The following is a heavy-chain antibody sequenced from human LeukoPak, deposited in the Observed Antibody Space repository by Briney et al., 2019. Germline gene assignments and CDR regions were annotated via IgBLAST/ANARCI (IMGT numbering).Heavy chain of an antibody. Sequence: GGSPRLSCAASGFTFSNYWMSWVRQAPGKGLEWVANIKQDGSEKYYVDSVRGRFTISRDNAKNSLYLEMNSLRVEDTAVYYCTRSEYYFDYWGQGTLVTVSS. V-gene: IGHV3-7*01. CDR1: GFTFSNYW. J-gene: IGHJ4*02. CDR2: IKQDGSEK. CDR3: TRSEYYFDY.